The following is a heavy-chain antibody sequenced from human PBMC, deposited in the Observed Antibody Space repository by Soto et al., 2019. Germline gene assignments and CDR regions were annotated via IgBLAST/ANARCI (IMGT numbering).Heavy chain of an antibody. Sequence: PSETLSLTCPVPGGSISSYYWSWIRQPPGKGLEWIGYIYYSGSTNYSPSLRSRVTISVDTSKKQFSLKLSSVTAADTAVYYCARYSDYVWGSYRYLYFDYWGQGTLVTVSS. CDR2: IYYSGST. D-gene: IGHD3-16*02. CDR3: ARYSDYVWGSYRYLYFDY. J-gene: IGHJ4*02. V-gene: IGHV4-59*08. CDR1: GGSISSYY.